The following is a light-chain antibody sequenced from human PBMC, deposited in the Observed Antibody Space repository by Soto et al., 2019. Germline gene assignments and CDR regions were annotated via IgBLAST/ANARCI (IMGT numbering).Light chain of an antibody. CDR3: CSYAGSSTPV. V-gene: IGLV2-23*01. J-gene: IGLJ2*01. CDR1: SSDVGSYNL. Sequence: QSVLTQPASVSGSPGQSITISCTGTSSDVGSYNLVSWYQQHPGKAPKLMIYEGSKRPSGVSNRFSGSKSGNTASLTISGLQAEDEADYYCCSYAGSSTPVFGGGTQLTVL. CDR2: EGS.